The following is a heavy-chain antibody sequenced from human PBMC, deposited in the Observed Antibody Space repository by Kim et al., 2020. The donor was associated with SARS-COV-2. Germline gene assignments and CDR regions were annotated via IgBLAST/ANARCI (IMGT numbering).Heavy chain of an antibody. D-gene: IGHD2-15*01. V-gene: IGHV3-7*03. J-gene: IGHJ6*02. CDR3: ARVRCSGGSCYHHYRYYYYYYGMDV. Sequence: GGSLRLSCAASGFTFSSYWMSWVRQAPGKGLEWVANIKQDGSEKYYVDSVKGRFTISRDNAKNSLYLQMNSLRAEDTAVYYCARVRCSGGSCYHHYRYYYYYYGMDVWGQGTTVTVSS. CDR2: IKQDGSEK. CDR1: GFTFSSYW.